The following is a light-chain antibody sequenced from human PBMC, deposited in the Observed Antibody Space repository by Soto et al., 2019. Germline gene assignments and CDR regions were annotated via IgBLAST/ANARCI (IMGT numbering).Light chain of an antibody. CDR2: FAS. CDR1: QDIGSH. J-gene: IGKJ5*01. CDR3: QQFRSFPIT. V-gene: IGKV1D-16*01. Sequence: DIHMTQSPSSLSASLGDRVTITCRASQDIGSHLAWYQQKPEKSPNSLIYFASTLQSGVTSRFSASGYGTDFTLNISSLQPEDFATYYCQQFRSFPITFGQGTRLEIK.